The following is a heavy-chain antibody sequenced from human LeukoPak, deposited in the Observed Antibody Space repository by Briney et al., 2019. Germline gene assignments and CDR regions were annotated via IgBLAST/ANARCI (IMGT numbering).Heavy chain of an antibody. CDR3: ASAREYCGSAECYEYFQH. V-gene: IGHV3-53*01. J-gene: IGHJ1*01. CDR1: GVTVGTNS. Sequence: TGGSLRLPCAASGVTVGTNSMSWARQSPGKGLEWVSVIYSGGSTYNADSVNGRFTVSRDNSRNTLFLQMNNLRAEDTALYFCASAREYCGSAECYEYFQHWGQGTLVIVSS. CDR2: IYSGGST. D-gene: IGHD2-21*01.